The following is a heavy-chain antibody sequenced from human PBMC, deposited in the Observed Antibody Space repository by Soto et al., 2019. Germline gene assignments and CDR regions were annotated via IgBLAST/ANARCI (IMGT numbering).Heavy chain of an antibody. Sequence: PSETLSLTCTVSGASVSSGCYYWTWIRQPPGKGLEWIGYIYYDESTNYNPSLKSRVTMSIDTSKNQFSLKLSSVTAADTAVYCFARGYAYFDYWGQGILVTVSS. CDR3: ARGYAYFDY. J-gene: IGHJ4*02. CDR2: IYYDEST. V-gene: IGHV4-61*01. D-gene: IGHD5-12*01. CDR1: GASVSSGCYY.